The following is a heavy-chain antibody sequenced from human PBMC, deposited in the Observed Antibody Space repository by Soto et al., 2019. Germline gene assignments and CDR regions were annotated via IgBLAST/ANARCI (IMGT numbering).Heavy chain of an antibody. CDR2: LNPYNGKT. CDR3: ARVSSIAARRSFDS. CDR1: GYTFTSHD. D-gene: IGHD6-6*01. J-gene: IGHJ4*02. Sequence: QVQLVQSGTEVKTPGASVKVYCKASGYTFTSHDINWVRQATGQGIEWMGWLNPYNGKTAYAQRFQGRVTMTWNATTGTVYLELSSLRSEDTAMYYCARVSSIAARRSFDSWGQGTLVTVSS. V-gene: IGHV1-8*01.